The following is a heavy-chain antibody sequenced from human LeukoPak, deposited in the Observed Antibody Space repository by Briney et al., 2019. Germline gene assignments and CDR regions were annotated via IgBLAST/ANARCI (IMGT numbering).Heavy chain of an antibody. CDR2: ISGSSSYI. V-gene: IGHV3-21*01. CDR3: ARDSANVVGAKSIFDY. Sequence: TGGSLRLSCAASGFTFSSYSMNWVRQAPGKGLEWVSSISGSSSYIYYADSVKGRFTISRDNAKNSLHLQMSSLRAEDTAVYYCARDSANVVGAKSIFDYWGQGALATVSS. J-gene: IGHJ4*02. D-gene: IGHD1-26*01. CDR1: GFTFSSYS.